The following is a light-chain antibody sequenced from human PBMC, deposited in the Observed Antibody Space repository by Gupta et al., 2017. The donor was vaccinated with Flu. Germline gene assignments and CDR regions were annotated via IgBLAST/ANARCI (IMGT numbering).Light chain of an antibody. J-gene: IGKJ1*01. Sequence: DIHVTQSPSTLSASAGDRVTITCRASQSVGSYLAWYQQKPGKAPKLLINRASNLESGVPSRFSGSGSGTEFTFTISSVQPDDFATYYCQQYDDYPWSFGQGTTVEMK. CDR3: QQYDDYPWS. CDR1: QSVGSY. CDR2: RAS. V-gene: IGKV1-5*03.